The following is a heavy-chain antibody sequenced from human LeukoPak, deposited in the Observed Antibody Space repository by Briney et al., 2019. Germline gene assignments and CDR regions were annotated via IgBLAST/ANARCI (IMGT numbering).Heavy chain of an antibody. J-gene: IGHJ3*02. V-gene: IGHV3-23*01. Sequence: GGSLRLSCAASGFTFSSYAMSWVRQAPGKGLEWVSAISGSGGSTYYADSVKGRFTISRDNSKNTLYLQMNSLRAEDTAVYYCAKGGYCSSTSCYLYDASDIWGQGTMVTVSS. D-gene: IGHD2-2*01. CDR1: GFTFSSYA. CDR3: AKGGYCSSTSCYLYDASDI. CDR2: ISGSGGST.